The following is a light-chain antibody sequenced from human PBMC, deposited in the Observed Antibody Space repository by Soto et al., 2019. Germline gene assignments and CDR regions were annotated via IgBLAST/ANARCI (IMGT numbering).Light chain of an antibody. CDR1: SSDVGGYNY. V-gene: IGLV2-14*01. CDR2: DVS. Sequence: QSALTQPASVSGSPGQSITISCTGTSSDVGGYNYVSWYQQHPGKAPKFIIYDVSNRPSGVSNRFSGSKSGNTASLTISELQAEDEADYYCSSYTTSNTRQIVFGTGTKLTVL. J-gene: IGLJ1*01. CDR3: SSYTTSNTRQIV.